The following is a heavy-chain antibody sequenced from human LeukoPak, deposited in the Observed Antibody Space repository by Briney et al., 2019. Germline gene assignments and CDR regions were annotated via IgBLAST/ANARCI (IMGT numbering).Heavy chain of an antibody. CDR3: ARGGTITIDAFDI. CDR2: ISYDGSNK. J-gene: IGHJ3*02. V-gene: IGHV3-30*14. Sequence: GGSLRLSCAASGFTFSSYAMHWVRQAPGKGLEWVAVISYDGSNKYYADSVKGRFTISRDNSKNTLYLQMNSLRAEDTAVYYCARGGTITIDAFDIWGQGTMVTVSS. CDR1: GFTFSSYA. D-gene: IGHD3-9*01.